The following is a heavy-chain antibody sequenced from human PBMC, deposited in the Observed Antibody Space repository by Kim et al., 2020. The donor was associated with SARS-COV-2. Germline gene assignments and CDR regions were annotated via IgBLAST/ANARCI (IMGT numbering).Heavy chain of an antibody. D-gene: IGHD3-9*01. CDR2: ISYDGSNK. CDR3: ARGGEVRYFDWLSTTELYYYYGMDV. Sequence: GGSLRLSCAASGFTFSSYGMHWVRQAPGKGLEWVAVISYDGSNKYYADSVKGRFTISRDNSKNTLYLQMNSLRAEDTAVYYCARGGEVRYFDWLSTTELYYYYGMDVWGQGTTVTVSS. J-gene: IGHJ6*02. CDR1: GFTFSSYG. V-gene: IGHV3-33*05.